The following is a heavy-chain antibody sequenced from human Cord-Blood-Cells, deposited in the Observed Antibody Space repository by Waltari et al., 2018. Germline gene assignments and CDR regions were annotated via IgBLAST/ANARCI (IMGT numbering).Heavy chain of an antibody. J-gene: IGHJ4*02. D-gene: IGHD3-3*01. CDR1: GYSISSGYY. CDR3: ARGDLVRN. Sequence: QVQLQASGPGLVKPSETLSLTCAVSGYSISSGYYWGWIRQPPGKGLEWIGSIYHSGSTYYNPSLKSRVTISVDTSKNQFSLKLSSVTAADTAVYYCARGDLVRNWGQGTLVTVSS. V-gene: IGHV4-38-2*01. CDR2: IYHSGST.